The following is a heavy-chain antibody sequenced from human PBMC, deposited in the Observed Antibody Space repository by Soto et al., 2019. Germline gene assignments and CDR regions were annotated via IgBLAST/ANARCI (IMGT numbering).Heavy chain of an antibody. Sequence: QVQLVQSGPEVKKPGSSVKVSCKASGGTFSDSVTSWVRQAPGQGLEWMGGIVPIFGKANLAEKFQDRVTITADESTSTAYMKLSSLRSEDTPVYYCARGRDGSNYYFDYWGQGTLVTVSS. D-gene: IGHD3-10*01. CDR3: ARGRDGSNYYFDY. J-gene: IGHJ4*02. CDR2: IVPIFGKA. CDR1: GGTFSDSV. V-gene: IGHV1-69*01.